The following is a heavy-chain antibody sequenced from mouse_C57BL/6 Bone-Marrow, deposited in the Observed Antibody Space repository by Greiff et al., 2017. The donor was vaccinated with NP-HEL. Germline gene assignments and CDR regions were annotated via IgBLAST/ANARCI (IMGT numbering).Heavy chain of an antibody. D-gene: IGHD1-1*01. J-gene: IGHJ3*01. Sequence: EVQLQESGGGLVQPGGSLSLSCAASGFTFTDYYMSWVRQPPGKALEWLGFIRNKANGYTTEYSASVKGRFTISRDNSQSILYLQMNALRAEDSATYYCARYFDGSSPWFAYWGQGTLVTVSA. CDR2: IRNKANGYTT. V-gene: IGHV7-3*01. CDR1: GFTFTDYY. CDR3: ARYFDGSSPWFAY.